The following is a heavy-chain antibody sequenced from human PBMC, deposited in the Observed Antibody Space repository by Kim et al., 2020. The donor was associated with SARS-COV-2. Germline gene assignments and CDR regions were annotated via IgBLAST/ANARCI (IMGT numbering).Heavy chain of an antibody. Sequence: GGSLRLSCAASGFTVSSNYMSWVRQAPGKGLEWVSVIYSGGSTYYADSVKGRFTISRDNSKNTLYLQMNSLRAEDTAVYYCARGTGDYYDSSWYYYGMDVWGQGTTVTVSS. J-gene: IGHJ6*02. CDR1: GFTVSSNY. CDR3: ARGTGDYYDSSWYYYGMDV. V-gene: IGHV3-66*01. D-gene: IGHD3-22*01. CDR2: IYSGGST.